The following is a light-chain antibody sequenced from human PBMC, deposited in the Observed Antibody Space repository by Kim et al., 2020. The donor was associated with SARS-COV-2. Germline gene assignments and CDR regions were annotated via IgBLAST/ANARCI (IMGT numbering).Light chain of an antibody. J-gene: IGKJ1*01. V-gene: IGKV3-11*01. Sequence: WSPGERATLSCRASQSVGNSFAWYQQKPGQAPRLLIYDAFSRASGVPARFSGSGSGTDFSLTISSLEPEDFAFYYCQQRGNWPLTFGQGTKVEIK. CDR1: QSVGNS. CDR3: QQRGNWPLT. CDR2: DAF.